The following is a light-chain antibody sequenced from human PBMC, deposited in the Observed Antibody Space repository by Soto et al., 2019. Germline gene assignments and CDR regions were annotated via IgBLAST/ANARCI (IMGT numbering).Light chain of an antibody. CDR3: QSSDSALRGTV. V-gene: IGLV1-40*01. CDR2: GNN. Sequence: QSVLTQPPSVSGAPGQRVTISCTGSSSNVGAGYDVHWYQQLPGTAPKLLIYGNNNRPSGVPDRFSGSKSGTSASLALPGAQAEDEADYYCQSSDSALRGTVFGGGTKLTVL. CDR1: SSNVGAGYD. J-gene: IGLJ2*01.